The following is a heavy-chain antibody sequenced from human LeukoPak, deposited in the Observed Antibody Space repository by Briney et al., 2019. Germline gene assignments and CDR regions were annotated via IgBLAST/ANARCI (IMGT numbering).Heavy chain of an antibody. CDR3: AKRYHYDSSGYDPMLDY. Sequence: GGSLRLSCGASGFTFDEYGMSWVRQAPGKGLEWVSAIIGSGGITYYADSVKGRFTISRDNSKNTLYLQMNSLRAEDTAVYYCAKRYHYDSSGYDPMLDYWGQGTLVTVSS. D-gene: IGHD3-22*01. V-gene: IGHV3-23*01. CDR2: IIGSGGIT. CDR1: GFTFDEYG. J-gene: IGHJ4*02.